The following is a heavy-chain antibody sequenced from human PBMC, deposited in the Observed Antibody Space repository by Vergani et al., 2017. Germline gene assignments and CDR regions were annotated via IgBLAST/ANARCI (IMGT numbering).Heavy chain of an antibody. CDR3: ARRGAVAGTDY. J-gene: IGHJ4*02. D-gene: IGHD6-19*01. CDR2: ISGSGGST. CDR1: GFTFSSYG. V-gene: IGHV3-23*04. Sequence: VQLVESGGGVVQPGRSLRLSCAASGFTFSSYGMHWVRQAPGKGLEWVSAISGSGGSTYYADSVKGRFTISRDNSKNTLYLQMNSLRAEDTAVYYCARRGAVAGTDYWGQGTLVTVSS.